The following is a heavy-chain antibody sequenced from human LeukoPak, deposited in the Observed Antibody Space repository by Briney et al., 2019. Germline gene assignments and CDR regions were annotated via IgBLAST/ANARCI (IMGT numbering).Heavy chain of an antibody. D-gene: IGHD3-3*01. Sequence: SETLSLTCTVSGSSISSYYWSWIRQPPGKGLEWIGYIYYSGSTNYNPSLKSRVTISVDTSKNQFSLKLSSVTAADTAVYYCAGSTRESGYPHFDYWGQGTLVTVSS. CDR3: AGSTRESGYPHFDY. V-gene: IGHV4-59*08. CDR1: GSSISSYY. J-gene: IGHJ4*02. CDR2: IYYSGST.